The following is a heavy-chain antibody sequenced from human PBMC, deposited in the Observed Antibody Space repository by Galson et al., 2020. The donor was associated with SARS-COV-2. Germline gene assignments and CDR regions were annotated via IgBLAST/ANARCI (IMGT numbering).Heavy chain of an antibody. V-gene: IGHV4-59*08. D-gene: IGHD2-2*01. J-gene: IGHJ4*02. CDR2: IYYSGST. CDR1: GGSISSYY. Sequence: SETLSLTCTVSGGSISSYYWSWIRQPPGKGLEWIGYIYYSGSTNYNPSLKTRVTISVDTSKNQFALKLSPVTAADTAVYYCARHEHGWIHGIVVVPAAVMNWGQGTLVTVSS. CDR3: ARHEHGWIHGIVVVPAAVMN.